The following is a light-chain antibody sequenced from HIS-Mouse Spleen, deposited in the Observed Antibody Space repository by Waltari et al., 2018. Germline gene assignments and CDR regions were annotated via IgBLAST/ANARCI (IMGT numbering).Light chain of an antibody. CDR3: CSYAGSSTWV. CDR2: EGS. CDR1: CSHVGSYNL. J-gene: IGLJ3*02. V-gene: IGLV2-23*01. Sequence: QSALTQPASVSGSPGQSITLSCTGTCSHVGSYNLVPWYQQHPGKAPKLMIYEGSKRPSGVSNRFSGSKSGNTASLTISGLQAEDEADYYCCSYAGSSTWVFGGGTKLTVL.